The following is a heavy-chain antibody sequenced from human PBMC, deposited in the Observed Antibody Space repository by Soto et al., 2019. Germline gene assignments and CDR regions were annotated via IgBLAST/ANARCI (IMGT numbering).Heavy chain of an antibody. V-gene: IGHV3-23*01. Sequence: RRLSCAASGFPSSTYALNWVRQAPGKGPEWVSTISESGHHTHYADSVKGRFTISRDKSKNTLSLQMNSLRVDDTAMYYCTKSDGCGGGACYTGTYYYFDVWGRGTLVTVSS. CDR2: ISESGHHT. CDR1: GFPSSTYA. D-gene: IGHD3-16*02. CDR3: TKSDGCGGGACYTGTYYYFDV. J-gene: IGHJ2*01.